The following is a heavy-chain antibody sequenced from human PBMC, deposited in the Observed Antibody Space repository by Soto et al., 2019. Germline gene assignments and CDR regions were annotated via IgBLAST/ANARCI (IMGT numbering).Heavy chain of an antibody. CDR2: IYHSGST. D-gene: IGHD4-17*01. CDR1: GYSISSGYY. CDR3: ARVGGDDFGDSGGFDY. V-gene: IGHV4-38-2*01. J-gene: IGHJ4*02. Sequence: SETLSLTCAVSGYSISSGYYWGWIRQPPGKGLEWIGSIYHSGSTYYNPSLKSRVTISVDTSKNQFSLQLRSVTAADTAVYYCARVGGDDFGDSGGFDYWGQGTLVTVSS.